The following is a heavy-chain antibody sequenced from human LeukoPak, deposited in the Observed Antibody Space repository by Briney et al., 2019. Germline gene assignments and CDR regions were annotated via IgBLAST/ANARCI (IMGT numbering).Heavy chain of an antibody. V-gene: IGHV4-61*02. CDR3: ARHYYGSGSYLYFDY. Sequence: PSQTLSLTCTVSGGSISSGSYYWSWIRQPAGKGLEWIGRIYTSGSTNYNPSLKSRVTISVDTSKNQFSLKLSSVTAADTAVYYCARHYYGSGSYLYFDYWGQGTLVTVSS. CDR2: IYTSGST. D-gene: IGHD3-10*01. CDR1: GGSISSGSYY. J-gene: IGHJ4*02.